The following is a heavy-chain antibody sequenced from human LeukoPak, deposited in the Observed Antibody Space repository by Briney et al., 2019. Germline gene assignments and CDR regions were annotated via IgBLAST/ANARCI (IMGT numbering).Heavy chain of an antibody. Sequence: ASVKVSCKASGYTFTSYDISWVRQAPGQGLEWMGWISVYNGNPNYAQKLQGRVTMTTDTSTNTHYMELRSLKSDDTAVYYCARDVGAVAGYNFDYWGQGTLVTVSS. V-gene: IGHV1-18*01. CDR3: ARDVGAVAGYNFDY. CDR2: ISVYNGNP. J-gene: IGHJ4*02. CDR1: GYTFTSYD. D-gene: IGHD6-19*01.